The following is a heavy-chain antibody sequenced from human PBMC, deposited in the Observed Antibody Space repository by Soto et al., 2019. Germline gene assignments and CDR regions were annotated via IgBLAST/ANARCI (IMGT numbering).Heavy chain of an antibody. CDR1: GGSISSGDYY. V-gene: IGHV4-30-4*01. CDR3: ARQTRKQVERQRFSDP. D-gene: IGHD1-1*01. Sequence: NPSETLSLTCTVSGGSISSGDYYWSWIRQPPGKGLEWIGYIYYSGSTYYNPSLKSRVTISVDTSKNQFSLKLSSVTAADTAVYYCARQTRKQVERQRFSDPWGQGTLVTVSS. CDR2: IYYSGST. J-gene: IGHJ5*02.